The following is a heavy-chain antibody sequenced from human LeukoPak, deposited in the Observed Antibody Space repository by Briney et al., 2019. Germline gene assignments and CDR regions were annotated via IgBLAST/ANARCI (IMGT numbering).Heavy chain of an antibody. CDR3: ARESHIVVVTATQAKVEYFQH. Sequence: GGSLRLSCAASGFTFSDYYMSWIRQAPGKGLEWVSYISSSGSTIYYADSVKGRFSISRDNAKNSLYLQMNSLRAEDTAVYYCARESHIVVVTATQAKVEYFQHWGQGTLVTVSS. J-gene: IGHJ1*01. V-gene: IGHV3-11*01. CDR2: ISSSGSTI. D-gene: IGHD2-21*02. CDR1: GFTFSDYY.